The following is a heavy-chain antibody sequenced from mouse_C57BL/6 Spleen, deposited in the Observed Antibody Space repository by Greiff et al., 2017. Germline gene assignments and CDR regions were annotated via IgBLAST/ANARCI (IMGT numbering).Heavy chain of an antibody. D-gene: IGHD6-1*01. V-gene: IGHV5-4*01. Sequence: EVKLVESGGGLVKPGGSLKLSCAASGFTFSSYAMSWVRQTPEQRLEWVATISDGGSYTYYPDNVKGRFTISRDNAKNNLYLQMSHLKSEDTAMYYCARERGPQPLAMDYWGQGTSVTVAS. CDR2: ISDGGSYT. CDR1: GFTFSSYA. J-gene: IGHJ4*01. CDR3: ARERGPQPLAMDY.